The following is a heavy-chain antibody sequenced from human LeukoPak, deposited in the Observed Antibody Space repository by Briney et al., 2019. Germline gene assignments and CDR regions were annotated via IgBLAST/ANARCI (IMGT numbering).Heavy chain of an antibody. Sequence: SETLSLTCTVSGGSISSSSYYWGWIRQPPGKGLEWIVSIYYSGSTYYNPSLKSRVTISVDTSKNQFSLKLSSVTAADTAVYYCARHAVGVLRFLEWLPNPFDYWGQGTLVTVSS. V-gene: IGHV4-39*01. CDR3: ARHAVGVLRFLEWLPNPFDY. D-gene: IGHD3-3*01. CDR1: GGSISSSSYY. CDR2: IYYSGST. J-gene: IGHJ4*02.